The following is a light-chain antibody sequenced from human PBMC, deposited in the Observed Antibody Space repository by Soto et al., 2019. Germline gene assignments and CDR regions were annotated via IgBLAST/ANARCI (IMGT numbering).Light chain of an antibody. CDR1: QSVSSGY. J-gene: IGKJ1*01. CDR2: GAS. CDR3: QQYGSSSWT. V-gene: IGKV3-20*01. Sequence: EIVLTQSPGPLSLSPGERATLSCRASQSVSSGYLAWYQQKPGQAPRLLIYGASSRATGIPDRYSGSGSGTDITLTISRLEPEDFAVYYCQQYGSSSWTFGQGTKVEIK.